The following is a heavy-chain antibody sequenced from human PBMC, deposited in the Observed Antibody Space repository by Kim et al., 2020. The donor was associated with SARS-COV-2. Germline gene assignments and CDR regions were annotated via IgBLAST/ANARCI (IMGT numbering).Heavy chain of an antibody. Sequence: SETLSLTCAVYGGSFSGYYWSWIRQPPGKGLEWIGEINHSGSSNYNPSLKSRVTISGDTSKNQFSLKLSSVTAADTAVYYCARHPRGDYVWGSYRSRFDYWGQGTLVTVSS. D-gene: IGHD3-16*02. J-gene: IGHJ4*02. CDR3: ARHPRGDYVWGSYRSRFDY. CDR2: INHSGSS. V-gene: IGHV4-34*01. CDR1: GGSFSGYY.